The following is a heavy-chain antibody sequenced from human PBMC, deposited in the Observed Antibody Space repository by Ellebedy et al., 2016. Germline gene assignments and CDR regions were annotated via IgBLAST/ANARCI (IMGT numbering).Heavy chain of an antibody. D-gene: IGHD6-6*01. J-gene: IGHJ4*02. CDR1: GGSISSYY. CDR2: IYYSGST. CDR3: ARVVRRGSSSSFDY. V-gene: IGHV4-59*13. Sequence: SETLSLTXTVSGGSISSYYWSWIRQPPGKGLEWIGYIYYSGSTNYNPSLKSRVTISVDTSKNQFSLKLSSVTAADTAVYYCARVVRRGSSSSFDYWGQGTLVTVSS.